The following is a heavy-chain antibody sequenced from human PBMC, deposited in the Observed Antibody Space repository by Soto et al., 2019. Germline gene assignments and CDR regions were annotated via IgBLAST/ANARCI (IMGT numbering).Heavy chain of an antibody. Sequence: ASVKVSCKASGYTFTSYYIHWVRQAPGQGLEWMGFINPSGGSTHSAQKFQGRITMTRDTSTRTVYMELSSLKSDDTAVFYCARDRTPYSSSSIFDFWGQGTLVTVSS. CDR2: INPSGGST. CDR3: ARDRTPYSSSSIFDF. V-gene: IGHV1-46*01. J-gene: IGHJ4*02. CDR1: GYTFTSYY. D-gene: IGHD6-6*01.